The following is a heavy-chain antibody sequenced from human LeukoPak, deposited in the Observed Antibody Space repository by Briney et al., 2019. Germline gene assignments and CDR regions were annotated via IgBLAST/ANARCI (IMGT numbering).Heavy chain of an antibody. J-gene: IGHJ4*02. CDR1: GYTFTSYG. Sequence: PGASVKVSCKASGYTFTSYGLTWVRQAPGQGLEWMGRINPNSGGTNYAQKFQGRVTMARDTSISTAYMELSRLRSDDTAVYYCAREDLYGRSGATDYWGQGTLVTVSS. CDR3: AREDLYGRSGATDY. D-gene: IGHD1-26*01. CDR2: INPNSGGT. V-gene: IGHV1-2*06.